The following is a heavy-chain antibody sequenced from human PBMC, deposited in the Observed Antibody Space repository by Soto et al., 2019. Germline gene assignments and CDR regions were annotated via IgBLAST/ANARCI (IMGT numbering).Heavy chain of an antibody. D-gene: IGHD4-17*01. Sequence: QVQLQESGPGLVKPSETLSLTCTVSGGSISSYYWSWIRQPPGKGLEWIGYIYYSGSTNYNPSLKXXXXXSVDTSKNQFSLKLSSVTAADTAVYYCARAHHYGDYEDYWGQXTLVT. CDR3: ARAHHYGDYEDY. J-gene: IGHJ4*02. CDR1: GGSISSYY. CDR2: IYYSGST. V-gene: IGHV4-59*01.